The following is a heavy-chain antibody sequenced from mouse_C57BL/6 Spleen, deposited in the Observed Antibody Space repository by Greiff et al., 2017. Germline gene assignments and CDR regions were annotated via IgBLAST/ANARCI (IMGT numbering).Heavy chain of an antibody. D-gene: IGHD1-1*01. CDR3: AREDGSSLYYFDY. V-gene: IGHV3-6*01. J-gene: IGHJ2*01. CDR2: ISYDGSN. CDR1: GYSITSGYY. Sequence: DVKLVESGPGLVKPSQSLSLTCSVTGYSITSGYYWNWIRQFPGNKLEWMGYISYDGSNNYNPSLKNRISITRDPSKNQFFLKLNSVTTEDTATYYCAREDGSSLYYFDYWGQGTTLTVSS.